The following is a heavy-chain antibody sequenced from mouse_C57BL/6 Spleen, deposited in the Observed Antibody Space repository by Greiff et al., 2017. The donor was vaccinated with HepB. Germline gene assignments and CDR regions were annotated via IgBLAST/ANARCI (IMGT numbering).Heavy chain of an antibody. CDR1: GYSITSGYY. CDR2: ISYDGSN. CDR3: ARDNDGYHDY. V-gene: IGHV3-6*01. D-gene: IGHD2-3*01. J-gene: IGHJ2*01. Sequence: EVQLQESGPGLVKPSQSLSLTCSVTGYSITSGYYWNWIRQFPGNKLEWMGYISYDGSNNYNPSLKNRISITRDTSKNQFFLKLNSVTTEDTATYYCARDNDGYHDYWGQGTTLTVSS.